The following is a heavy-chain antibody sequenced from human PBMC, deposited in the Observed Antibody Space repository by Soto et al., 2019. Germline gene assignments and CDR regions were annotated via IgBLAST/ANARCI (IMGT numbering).Heavy chain of an antibody. Sequence: QVQLVQSGAEVKKPGSSVKVSCKDSGGTFSTYSMFWVRQAPGQGLEWMGRIIPILGIASYAQKFQDRVTITADKSTSTAYMELSSLRSEDTALYFCTIGSWSGEVFDIWGQGTMVTVSS. CDR1: GGTFSTYS. V-gene: IGHV1-69*02. CDR2: IIPILGIA. D-gene: IGHD2-21*01. J-gene: IGHJ3*02. CDR3: TIGSWSGEVFDI.